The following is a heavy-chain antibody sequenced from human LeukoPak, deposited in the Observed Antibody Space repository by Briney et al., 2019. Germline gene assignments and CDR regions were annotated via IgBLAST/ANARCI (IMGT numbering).Heavy chain of an antibody. CDR2: IIPIFGIA. Sequence: ASVKVSCKASGGTFSSYAISWVRQAPGQGLEWMGGIIPIFGIANYAQKFQGRVTITADESTSTAYMELSSLRSEDTAVYYCARLCWGNQLAGFDSWGQGTLVTVSS. D-gene: IGHD3-10*02. CDR1: GGTFSSYA. V-gene: IGHV1-69*13. J-gene: IGHJ4*02. CDR3: ARLCWGNQLAGFDS.